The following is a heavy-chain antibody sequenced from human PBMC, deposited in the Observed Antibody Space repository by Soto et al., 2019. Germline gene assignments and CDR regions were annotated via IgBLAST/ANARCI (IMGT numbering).Heavy chain of an antibody. CDR2: IYYSGST. D-gene: IGHD1-1*01. V-gene: IGHV4-31*03. CDR3: ARQGYKYGQGLDY. Sequence: QVQLQESGPGLVKPSQTLSLTCTVSGGSISSGSYYWSWIRQLPGKALEWIGNIYYSGSTYYNPSLKSRVTISVGTSKKQFSLKLSSVTAADTGVYYCARQGYKYGQGLDYWGQGTLVTVSS. CDR1: GGSISSGSYY. J-gene: IGHJ4*02.